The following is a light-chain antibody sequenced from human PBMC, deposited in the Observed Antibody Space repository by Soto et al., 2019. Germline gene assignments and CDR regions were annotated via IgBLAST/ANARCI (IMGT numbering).Light chain of an antibody. CDR1: SSDVGGYDF. J-gene: IGLJ3*02. V-gene: IGLV2-14*01. CDR2: EVT. CDR3: SSFTSIHTGV. Sequence: QSVLTQPASVSGSPGQSIAISCTGTSSDVGGYDFVSWYQQHPGKAPKVIIYEVTSRASGISDRFSGSKSGNTASLTISGLQVEDEADYYCSSFTSIHTGVFGGGTKLTVL.